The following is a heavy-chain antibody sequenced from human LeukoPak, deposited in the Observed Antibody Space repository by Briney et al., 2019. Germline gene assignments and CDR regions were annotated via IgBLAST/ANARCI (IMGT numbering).Heavy chain of an antibody. Sequence: SETLSLTCAVYGGSFSGYYWSWIRQPPGKGLEWIGEINHSGSTNYNPSLKSRVTISVDTSKNQFSLKLTSVTAADTAVYYCARNPGPSGLDYWGQGTLVTVSS. CDR2: INHSGST. CDR1: GGSFSGYY. CDR3: ARNPGPSGLDY. V-gene: IGHV4-34*01. J-gene: IGHJ4*02. D-gene: IGHD2-15*01.